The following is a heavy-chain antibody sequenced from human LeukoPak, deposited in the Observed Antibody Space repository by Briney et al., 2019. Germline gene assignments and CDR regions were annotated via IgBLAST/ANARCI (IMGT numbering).Heavy chain of an antibody. CDR3: ARGGSGSYYYYFYYMDV. CDR2: ISYDGSNK. CDR1: GFTFSSHA. V-gene: IGHV3-30*01. D-gene: IGHD3-10*01. J-gene: IGHJ6*03. Sequence: GSSLRLSCAASGFTFSSHAIHWVRQAPGKGLEWVSIISYDGSNKYYADSVKGRSTISRDNSKNTLYLQINSLSTEDTAVYYCARGGSGSYYYYFYYMDVWGKGTTVTVSS.